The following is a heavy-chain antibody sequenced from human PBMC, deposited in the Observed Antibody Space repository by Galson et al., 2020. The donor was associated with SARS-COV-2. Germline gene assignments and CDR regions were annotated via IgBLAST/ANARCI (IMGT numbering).Heavy chain of an antibody. CDR1: GNSFTSSW. CDR2: IYPGDSDT. Sequence: TGGSLRLSCKSYGNSFTSSWIGWVRQMPGKGLEWMGIIYPGDSDTRYSPSFQGQVTISVDKSISTAYLQWSSLKASDTAMYYCARRATVTTGAFDIWGQGTMVTVSS. D-gene: IGHD4-17*01. V-gene: IGHV5-51*01. CDR3: ARRATVTTGAFDI. J-gene: IGHJ3*02.